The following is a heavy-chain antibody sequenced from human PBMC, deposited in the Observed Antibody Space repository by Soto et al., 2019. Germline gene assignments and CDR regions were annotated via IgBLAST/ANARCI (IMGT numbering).Heavy chain of an antibody. J-gene: IGHJ3*02. CDR1: GGSFSGYY. Sequence: SETLSLTCAVYGGSFSGYYWTWIRQPPGTGLEWIGEINHSGSTNYNPSLKSRVTISVDTSKNQFSLKPSSVTAADTAVYYCARVIDIVATGGNAFDIWGQGTMVTVSS. CDR3: ARVIDIVATGGNAFDI. CDR2: INHSGST. D-gene: IGHD5-12*01. V-gene: IGHV4-34*09.